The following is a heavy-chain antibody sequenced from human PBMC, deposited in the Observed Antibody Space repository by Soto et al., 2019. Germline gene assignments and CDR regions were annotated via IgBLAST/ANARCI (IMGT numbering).Heavy chain of an antibody. Sequence: QVQLVQSGAEVKKPGSSVKVSCKASGGTFISYTISWVRQAPGQGLEWMGRSIPIPGIVNYAQKLQGRVTINGDKFPSKGYMELSRLTTADTAIYYCGREIGGQFGEGRVVAGPRPRWVAPWGQGSLVIFSS. CDR3: GREIGGQFGEGRVVAGPRPRWVAP. V-gene: IGHV1-69*02. J-gene: IGHJ5*02. D-gene: IGHD2-15*01. CDR2: SIPIPGIV. CDR1: GGTFISYT.